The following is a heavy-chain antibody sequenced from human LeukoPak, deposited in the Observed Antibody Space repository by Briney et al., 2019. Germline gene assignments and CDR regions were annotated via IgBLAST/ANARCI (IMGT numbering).Heavy chain of an antibody. CDR2: ISGSGGST. Sequence: PGGSLRLSCAASGVTFSSYAMSWVRQAPGKGLESFSAISGSGGSTYYADSVKGRFTISRDNSKNTLYLQMHSLRADDTAVYYCAKCTSYYYYGMDVWGQGTTVTVSS. V-gene: IGHV3-23*01. CDR1: GVTFSSYA. J-gene: IGHJ6*02. CDR3: AKCTSYYYYGMDV.